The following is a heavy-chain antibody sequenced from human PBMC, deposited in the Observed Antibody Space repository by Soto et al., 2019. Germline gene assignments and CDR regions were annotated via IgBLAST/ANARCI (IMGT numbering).Heavy chain of an antibody. V-gene: IGHV4-34*01. CDR2: INHTGGT. CDR1: GGSVNGYY. J-gene: IGHJ5*02. D-gene: IGHD3-3*01. Sequence: PSETLSLTCAVYGGSVNGYYWNWIRQPPGKGLEWIGEINHTGGTHYNPSLESRVTMSVDTSKNQFSLRLSSVTAADTAIYYCATRITVFGLLMPPFDPWGQGTQVTVSS. CDR3: ATRITVFGLLMPPFDP.